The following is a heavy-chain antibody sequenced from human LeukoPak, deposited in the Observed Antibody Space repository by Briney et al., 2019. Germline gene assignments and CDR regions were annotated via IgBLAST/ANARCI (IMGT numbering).Heavy chain of an antibody. CDR1: GYTFTGYY. CDR3: ARVLGGSGYYPLYY. J-gene: IGHJ4*02. V-gene: IGHV1-2*06. Sequence: ASVKVSCKASGYTFTGYYMHWGRQAPGQGVEWMGRINPNSGGTNYAQKCQGRVTMTRDTSISPAYMELSRLRSDDTAVYYCARVLGGSGYYPLYYWGQGTLVTVSS. D-gene: IGHD3-22*01. CDR2: INPNSGGT.